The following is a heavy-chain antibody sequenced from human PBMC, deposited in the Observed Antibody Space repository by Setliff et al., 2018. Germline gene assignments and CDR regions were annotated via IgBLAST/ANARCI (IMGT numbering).Heavy chain of an antibody. CDR1: GGTFSSYG. V-gene: IGHV1-69*05. Sequence: SVKVSCKASGGTFSSYGISWVRQAPGQGLEWMGGTIPIFGTTDYAQKFQGRVTIITDESTSTAFMQLSSLRSEDTAVYYCARGPPQPIAAVGKGLSDFWGQGTLVTVSS. CDR3: ARGPPQPIAAVGKGLSDF. CDR2: TIPIFGTT. D-gene: IGHD6-13*01. J-gene: IGHJ4*02.